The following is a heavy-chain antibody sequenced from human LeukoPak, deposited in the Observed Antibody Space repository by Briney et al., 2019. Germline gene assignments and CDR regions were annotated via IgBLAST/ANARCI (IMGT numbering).Heavy chain of an antibody. V-gene: IGHV1-2*02. CDR3: ARVVAGNWFDP. Sequence: GASVTVSCKASGYTFTVYYMHWVRQAPGQGLEWMGWINPNSGGTNYAQKFQGRVTMTRDTSITTAYMELSRLRSDDTAVYYCARVVAGNWFDPWGQGTLVTVSS. CDR2: INPNSGGT. CDR1: GYTFTVYY. J-gene: IGHJ5*02. D-gene: IGHD6-19*01.